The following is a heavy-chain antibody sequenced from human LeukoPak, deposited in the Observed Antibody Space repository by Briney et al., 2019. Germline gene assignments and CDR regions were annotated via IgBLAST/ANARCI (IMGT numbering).Heavy chain of an antibody. CDR1: GFAVGRNY. Sequence: GGSLRLSCVASGFAVGRNYMSWVRQAPGKGLEWVGRIKSKTAGGTTDYAAPVKGRFTISRDDSKNTLYLQMNSLKTEDTAVYYCTTGESMVGTTIHVRWADWGQGTLVTVSS. CDR3: TTGESMVGTTIHVRWAD. V-gene: IGHV3-15*01. J-gene: IGHJ4*02. D-gene: IGHD1-26*01. CDR2: IKSKTAGGTT.